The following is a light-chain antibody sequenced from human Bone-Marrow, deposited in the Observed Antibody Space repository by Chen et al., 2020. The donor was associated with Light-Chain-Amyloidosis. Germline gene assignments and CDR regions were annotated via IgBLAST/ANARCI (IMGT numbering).Light chain of an antibody. J-gene: IGLJ1*01. V-gene: IGLV2-14*01. CDR2: EIT. CDR3: SSYTITNTLV. Sequence: QSALTQPASVPGSPGQSITISCTGTSSDVGGDNHVSWYQQHPDQAPKLMIYEITNRPSWVPDRFSGSKSDNTASLTISGLQTEDEADYFCSSYTITNTLVFGSGTRVTVL. CDR1: SSDVGGDNH.